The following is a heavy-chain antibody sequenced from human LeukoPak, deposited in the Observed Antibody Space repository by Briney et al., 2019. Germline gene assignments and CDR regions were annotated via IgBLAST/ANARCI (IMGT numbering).Heavy chain of an antibody. CDR3: ARSDYDFWSGYYYDAFDI. D-gene: IGHD3-3*01. CDR1: GYSFTSYW. Sequence: GESLKISCKGSGYSFTSYWIGWVRQMPGKGLEWMGIIYPGDSDTRYSPSFQGQVTISADKSISTAYLQWSSLKASDTAMYYCARSDYDFWSGYYYDAFDIWGQGTMVTLSS. V-gene: IGHV5-51*01. CDR2: IYPGDSDT. J-gene: IGHJ3*02.